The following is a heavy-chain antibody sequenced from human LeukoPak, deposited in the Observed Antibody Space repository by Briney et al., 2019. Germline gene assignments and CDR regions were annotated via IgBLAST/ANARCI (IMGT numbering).Heavy chain of an antibody. D-gene: IGHD3-22*01. CDR3: AKGPQLNSGYHPNY. Sequence: GGSLSLSCAASGFTFSGAAMTWVRQAPGQGLEWVSTITGSDDRTYYGDSVKGRFTISRDYSKNTLHLQMNSLRVEDTAIYYCAKGPQLNSGYHPNYWGQGILVTVSS. CDR1: GFTFSGAA. CDR2: ITGSDDRT. V-gene: IGHV3-23*01. J-gene: IGHJ4*02.